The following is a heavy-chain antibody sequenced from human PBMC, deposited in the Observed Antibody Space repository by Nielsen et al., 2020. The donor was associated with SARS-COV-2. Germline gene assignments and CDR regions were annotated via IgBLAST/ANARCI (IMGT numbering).Heavy chain of an antibody. Sequence: ASVKVSCKASGYTFTSYYMHWVRQAPGQGLEWMGIINPSGGSTSYAQKFQGRVTMTRDTSTSTVYMELSSLRSEDTAVYYCARDSSDYVLNWCFDLWGRGTLVTVSS. J-gene: IGHJ2*01. CDR1: GYTFTSYY. D-gene: IGHD5-12*01. CDR3: ARDSSDYVLNWCFDL. CDR2: INPSGGST. V-gene: IGHV1-46*01.